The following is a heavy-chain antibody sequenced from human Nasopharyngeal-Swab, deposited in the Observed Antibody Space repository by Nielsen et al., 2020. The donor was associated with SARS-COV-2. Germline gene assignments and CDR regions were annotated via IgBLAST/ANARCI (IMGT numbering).Heavy chain of an antibody. CDR3: APDPNWGLGY. CDR2: ITVSGDAT. Sequence: GGSLRLSCAASGFTFNSYVMIWVRQAPGEGLEWVSYITVSGDATNYAESVKGRFTISRDNFKNLLYLQMNSLRVEDTATYYCAPDPNWGLGYWGRGTLVTVSS. J-gene: IGHJ4*02. V-gene: IGHV3-23*01. D-gene: IGHD7-27*01. CDR1: GFTFNSYV.